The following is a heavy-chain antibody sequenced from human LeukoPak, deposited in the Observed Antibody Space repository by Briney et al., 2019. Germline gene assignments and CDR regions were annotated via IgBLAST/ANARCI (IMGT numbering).Heavy chain of an antibody. D-gene: IGHD1-26*01. J-gene: IGHJ4*02. CDR3: AREREPDAYYFDY. CDR1: GGSISSYY. Sequence: SETLSLTCTVSGGSISSYYWSWIRQPPGKGLEWIGYIYYSGSTNYNPSLKSRVTISVDTSKNQFSLKLSSVTAADTAVYYCAREREPDAYYFDYWGQGTLVTVSS. V-gene: IGHV4-59*12. CDR2: IYYSGST.